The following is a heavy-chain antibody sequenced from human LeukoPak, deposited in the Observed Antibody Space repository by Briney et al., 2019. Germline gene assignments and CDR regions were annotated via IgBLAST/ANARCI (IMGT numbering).Heavy chain of an antibody. D-gene: IGHD6-19*01. CDR2: IYPGDSDT. Sequence: GESLKISCKGSGYSFTSYWIGWVRQMPGKGLEWMGIIYPGDSDTRYSPSFQGQVTISADKSISTAYLQWSSLKASDTAMYYCARLAKRIAVAGNWFDPWGQGTLVTVSS. CDR3: ARLAKRIAVAGNWFDP. J-gene: IGHJ5*02. CDR1: GYSFTSYW. V-gene: IGHV5-51*01.